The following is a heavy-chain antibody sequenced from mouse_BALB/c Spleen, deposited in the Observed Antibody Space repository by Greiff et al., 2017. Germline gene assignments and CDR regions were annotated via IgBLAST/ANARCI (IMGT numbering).Heavy chain of an antibody. Sequence: VQLQQSGTVLARPGASVKMSCKASGYTFTSYWMHWVKQTPGQGLEWIGAIYPGNSDTSYNQKFKGKAKLTAVTSTSTAYMELSSLTNEDSAVYSGTGGGETGDAMDYWGQGTSVTVSS. D-gene: IGHD4-1*01. CDR1: GYTFTSYW. V-gene: IGHV1-5*01. CDR2: IYPGNSDT. CDR3: TGGGETGDAMDY. J-gene: IGHJ4*01.